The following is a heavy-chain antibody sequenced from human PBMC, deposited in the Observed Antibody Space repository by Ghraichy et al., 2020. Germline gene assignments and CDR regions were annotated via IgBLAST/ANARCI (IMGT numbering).Heavy chain of an antibody. Sequence: SGPTLVKPTETLTLTCTVSGFSLSNARMGVSWIRQPPGKALEWLAHIFSNDEKSYSTSLKSRLTISKDTSKSQVVLTMTNMDPVDTATYYCARIREYSSSHYFDYWGQGTLVTVSS. CDR2: IFSNDEK. D-gene: IGHD6-6*01. CDR3: ARIREYSSSHYFDY. CDR1: GFSLSNARMG. J-gene: IGHJ4*02. V-gene: IGHV2-26*01.